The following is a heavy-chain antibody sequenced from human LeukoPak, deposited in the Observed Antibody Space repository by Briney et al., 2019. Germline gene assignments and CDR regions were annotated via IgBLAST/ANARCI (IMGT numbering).Heavy chain of an antibody. CDR2: IRYDGSNK. CDR1: GFTFSSYG. D-gene: IGHD3-10*01. Sequence: PGRSLRLSCAASGFTFSSYGMHWVRQAPGKGLEWVAFIRYDGSNKYYADSVKGRFTISRDNSKNTLYLQMNSLRAEDTAVYYCAKEKGIRSGSYAFDIWGQGTMVTVSS. V-gene: IGHV3-30*02. J-gene: IGHJ3*02. CDR3: AKEKGIRSGSYAFDI.